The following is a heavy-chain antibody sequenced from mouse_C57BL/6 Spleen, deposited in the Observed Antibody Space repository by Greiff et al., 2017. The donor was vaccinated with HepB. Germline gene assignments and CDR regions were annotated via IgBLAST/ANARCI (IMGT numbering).Heavy chain of an antibody. CDR2: ISDGGSYT. J-gene: IGHJ3*01. CDR3: RRDRGLKAWFAY. Sequence: EVHLVESGGGLVKPGGSLKLSCAASGFTFSSYAMSWVRQTPEKRLEWVATISDGGSYTYYPDNVKGRFTISRDNAKNNLYLQMSHLKSEDTAMYYCRRDRGLKAWFAYWGQGTLVTVSA. V-gene: IGHV5-4*01. D-gene: IGHD1-3*01. CDR1: GFTFSSYA.